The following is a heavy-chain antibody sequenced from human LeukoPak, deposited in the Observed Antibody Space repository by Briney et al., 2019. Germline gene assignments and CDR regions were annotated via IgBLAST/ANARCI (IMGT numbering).Heavy chain of an antibody. CDR3: ARIPGRLRADYYYYYMDV. CDR1: GYTFTSYG. Sequence: ASVKVSCKASGYTFTSYGISWVRQAPGQGLEWMGWISAYNGNTNYAQKLQGRVTMTTDTSTSTAYMELRNLRSDDTAVYYCARIPGRLRADYYYYYMDVWGKGTTVTVSS. D-gene: IGHD5-12*01. J-gene: IGHJ6*03. V-gene: IGHV1-18*01. CDR2: ISAYNGNT.